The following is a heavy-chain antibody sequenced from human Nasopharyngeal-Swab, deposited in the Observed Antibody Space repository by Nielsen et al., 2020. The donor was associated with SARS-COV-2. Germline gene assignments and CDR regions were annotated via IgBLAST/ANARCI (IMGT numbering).Heavy chain of an antibody. D-gene: IGHD1-26*01. J-gene: IGHJ4*02. Sequence: GGSLRLSCKGSGYSFTSYWIGWVRQMPGKGLEWMGVIYPGDSDTRYSPSFQGQVTISADKSISTAYLQWSSLKASDTAMYYCSRGNYNPDYWGQGILVTVSS. CDR1: GYSFTSYW. V-gene: IGHV5-51*01. CDR3: SRGNYNPDY. CDR2: IYPGDSDT.